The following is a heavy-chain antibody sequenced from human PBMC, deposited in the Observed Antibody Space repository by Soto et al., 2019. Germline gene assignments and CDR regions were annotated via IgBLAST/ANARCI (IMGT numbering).Heavy chain of an antibody. CDR1: VGSISSYY. V-gene: IGHV4-4*07. D-gene: IGHD3-22*01. CDR2: IYTSGST. J-gene: IGHJ4*02. CDR3: ARESLKESITMTVVVDY. Sequence: PPETLSLTCTVSVGSISSYYWSWIRQPAGKGLEWIGRIYTSGSTNYNPSLKSRVTMSVDTSKNQFSLKLSSVTAADTAVYYCARESLKESITMTVVVDYWGQGTLVTVSS.